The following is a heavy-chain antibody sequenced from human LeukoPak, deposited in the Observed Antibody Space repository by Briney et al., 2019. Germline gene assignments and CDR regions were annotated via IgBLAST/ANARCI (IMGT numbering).Heavy chain of an antibody. D-gene: IGHD2-21*02. J-gene: IGHJ4*02. CDR1: GGSISSGGYY. V-gene: IGHV4-31*11. CDR3: ARDGDGYGRFDY. CDR2: IYYSGST. Sequence: PSETLSLTCAVSGGSISSGGYYWSWIRQHPGKGLEWIGYIYYSGSTYYNPSLKSRISISVDTSMNQFSLKLNSVIAADTAVYYCARDGDGYGRFDYWGQGTLVTVSS.